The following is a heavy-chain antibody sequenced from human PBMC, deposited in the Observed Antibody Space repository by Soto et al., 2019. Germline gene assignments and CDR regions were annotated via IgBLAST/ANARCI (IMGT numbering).Heavy chain of an antibody. CDR3: AMGNYCSGGACYYVT. D-gene: IGHD2-8*02. V-gene: IGHV3-23*01. CDR1: GFTFTNYA. CDR2: VSGSGINT. J-gene: IGHJ5*02. Sequence: GGSLRLSCAASGFTFTNYAMNWVRQAPGKGLEWVSTVSGSGINTYYANSVKGRFTISKDNSKNTLYLQMNGLRAEDTAVYYCAMGNYCSGGACYYVTWAQRALVTGSS.